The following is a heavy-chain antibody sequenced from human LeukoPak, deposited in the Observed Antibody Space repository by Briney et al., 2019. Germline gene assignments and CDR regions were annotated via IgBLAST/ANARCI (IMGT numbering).Heavy chain of an antibody. CDR2: ISGSGGFT. Sequence: PGGSLRLSCAASGFTFSSYGMSWVRQAPRKGLEWVSAISGSGGFTYYADSVKGRFTISRDNSKNTLYLQMNSLRAEDTAVYYCAKQGRGLAAAYFDFWGQGTLVTVSS. CDR1: GFTFSSYG. CDR3: AKQGRGLAAAYFDF. V-gene: IGHV3-23*01. D-gene: IGHD6-13*01. J-gene: IGHJ4*02.